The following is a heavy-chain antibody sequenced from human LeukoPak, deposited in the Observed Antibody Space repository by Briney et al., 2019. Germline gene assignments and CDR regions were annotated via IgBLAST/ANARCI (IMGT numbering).Heavy chain of an antibody. V-gene: IGHV3-30*02. CDR3: AKDRRVYCGGDCYKDFDY. D-gene: IGHD2-21*02. Sequence: PGGSLRLSCAASGFTFSSYSMNWVRQAPGKGLEWVAFIRYDGSNKYYADSVKGRFTISRDNSKNTLYLQMNSLRAEDTAVYYCAKDRRVYCGGDCYKDFDYWGQGTLVTVSS. CDR1: GFTFSSYS. CDR2: IRYDGSNK. J-gene: IGHJ4*02.